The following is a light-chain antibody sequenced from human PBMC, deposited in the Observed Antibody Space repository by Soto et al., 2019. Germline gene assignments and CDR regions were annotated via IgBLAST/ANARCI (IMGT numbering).Light chain of an antibody. CDR3: QVWNVHRDHPGVV. CDR1: KIGAKS. Sequence: SYELTQHPSVSVAPGQTAAITCGGDKIGAKSVHWYQQRPGQAPVLVVYEDSDRPSGIPERFSGSNSGNAATLTIRRVEAGDEADYYCQVWNVHRDHPGVVFGGGTQLTVL. CDR2: EDS. V-gene: IGLV3-21*02. J-gene: IGLJ2*01.